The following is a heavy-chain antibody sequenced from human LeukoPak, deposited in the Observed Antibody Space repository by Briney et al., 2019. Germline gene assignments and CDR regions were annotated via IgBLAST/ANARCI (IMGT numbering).Heavy chain of an antibody. Sequence: PSETLSLTCAVSGGSISSYYWSWIRQPAGKGLEWIGRIYVTGSTNYNPSLKSRVTMSIDTSKKQFSLKLRSVTAADTAVYYCVTYGGNSPDYWGQGTLVTVSS. CDR1: GGSISSYY. V-gene: IGHV4-4*07. D-gene: IGHD4-23*01. J-gene: IGHJ4*02. CDR3: VTYGGNSPDY. CDR2: IYVTGST.